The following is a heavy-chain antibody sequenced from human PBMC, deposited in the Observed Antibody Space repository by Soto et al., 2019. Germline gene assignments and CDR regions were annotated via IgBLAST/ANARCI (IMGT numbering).Heavy chain of an antibody. V-gene: IGHV3-21*01. CDR2: ISSGSSET. CDR1: GFTFSRVR. CDR3: ARVSX. J-gene: IGHJ4*02. Sequence: WGSLRLSCEASGFTFSRVRMNWVRQVPGKGLEWVASISSGSSETWYADSVKGRLIISRDNAQHSLFLQMNTLRPEDTAMYYCARVSXWGPGTQVTVSX.